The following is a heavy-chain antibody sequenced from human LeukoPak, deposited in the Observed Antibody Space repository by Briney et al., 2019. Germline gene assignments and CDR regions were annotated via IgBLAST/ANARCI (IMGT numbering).Heavy chain of an antibody. CDR1: GGTFSSYA. Sequence: GALVKVSCKASGGTFSSYAISWVRQAPGQGLEWMGRIIPIFGTANYAQKFQGRVTITTDESTSTAYMELSSVRSEDMAVYYCARGPLVVTAIPFLDYWGQGTLVTVSS. CDR3: ARGPLVVTAIPFLDY. J-gene: IGHJ4*02. CDR2: IIPIFGTA. V-gene: IGHV1-69*05. D-gene: IGHD2-21*02.